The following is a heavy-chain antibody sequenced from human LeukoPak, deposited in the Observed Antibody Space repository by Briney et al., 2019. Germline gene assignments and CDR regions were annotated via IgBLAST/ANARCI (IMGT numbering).Heavy chain of an antibody. Sequence: SQTLSLTCTVSGGSISSGDYYWSWIRQPPGKGLEWIGYIYYSGSTYYNPSLKSRVTISVDTSKNQFSLKLSSVTAADTAVYYCARGDDILTGSGSVDAFDIWGQGTMVTVSS. V-gene: IGHV4-30-4*01. D-gene: IGHD3-9*01. CDR3: ARGDDILTGSGSVDAFDI. CDR2: IYYSGST. CDR1: GGSISSGDYY. J-gene: IGHJ3*02.